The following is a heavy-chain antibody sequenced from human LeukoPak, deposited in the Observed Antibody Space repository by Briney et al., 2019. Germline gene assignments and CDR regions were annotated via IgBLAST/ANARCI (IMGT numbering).Heavy chain of an antibody. CDR1: GFTFGSYA. J-gene: IGHJ4*02. V-gene: IGHV3-23*01. CDR3: AKSSTVVTTYFDY. D-gene: IGHD4-23*01. CDR2: SGSGGST. Sequence: GGSLRLSCAASGFTFGSYAMSWVRQAPGKGLEWVSASGSGGSTYYADSVKGRSTISRDNSKNTLYLQMNSLRAEDTAVYYCAKSSTVVTTYFDYWGQGTLATVSS.